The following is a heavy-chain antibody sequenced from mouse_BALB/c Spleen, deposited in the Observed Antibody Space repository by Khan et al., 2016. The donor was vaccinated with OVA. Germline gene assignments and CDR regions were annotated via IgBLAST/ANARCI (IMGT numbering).Heavy chain of an antibody. CDR2: ISTYYGHA. D-gene: IGHD1-3*01. CDR3: TRGGGGTRSAY. V-gene: IGHV1S137*01. J-gene: IGHJ3*01. Sequence: QVQLQQSEAELVRPGVSVKISCKRSGYTFTDFTMHWVRQSHGMSLEWIGVISTYYGHATYNQEYKDKATLTVDKSSSTAALELARLTPGDFATYYCTRGGGGTRSAYWGQGTLVTVSA. CDR1: GYTFTDFT.